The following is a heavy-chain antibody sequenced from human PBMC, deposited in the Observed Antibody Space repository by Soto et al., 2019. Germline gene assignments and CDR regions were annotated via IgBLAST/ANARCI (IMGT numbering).Heavy chain of an antibody. Sequence: ASVKVSCKASGYTFTSYGISWVRQAPGQGLEWMGWISAYNGNTNYAQKLQGRVTMTTDTSTSTAYMELRSLRSDDTAVYYCARENAIFGVVIMTDAFDIWGQGTMVNVSS. CDR2: ISAYNGNT. CDR1: GYTFTSYG. D-gene: IGHD3-3*01. CDR3: ARENAIFGVVIMTDAFDI. V-gene: IGHV1-18*01. J-gene: IGHJ3*02.